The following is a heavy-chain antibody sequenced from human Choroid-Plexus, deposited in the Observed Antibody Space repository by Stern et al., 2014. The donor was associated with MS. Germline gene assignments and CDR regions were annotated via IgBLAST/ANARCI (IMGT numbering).Heavy chain of an antibody. CDR3: AKDRQWSTYFFDY. D-gene: IGHD2-15*01. V-gene: IGHV3-30*18. CDR2: ISYDGSDE. Sequence: MQLVESGGGVAQPGRPLILSCAASGFTFSNFGRHWVRQAPGKGLEWVALISYDGSDEYYADSVKGRFTIFRDNSKNTLYMHMNSLRAEDTAVYYCAKDRQWSTYFFDYWGQGSLVTVSS. CDR1: GFTFSNFG. J-gene: IGHJ4*02.